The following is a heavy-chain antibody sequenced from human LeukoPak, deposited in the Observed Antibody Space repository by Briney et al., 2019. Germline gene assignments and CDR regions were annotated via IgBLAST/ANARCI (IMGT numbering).Heavy chain of an antibody. V-gene: IGHV4-34*01. D-gene: IGHD3-10*01. CDR2: INHSGST. Sequence: SETLSLTCAVYGGSFSGYQWTWIRQPPGKGLEWIGEINHSGSTNYSPSLKSRVTVSIDTSKNHFSLKLSSVTAADTAVYYCAREGPYGSGSYYTYGFDPWGQGTLVIVTP. CDR1: GGSFSGYQ. J-gene: IGHJ5*02. CDR3: AREGPYGSGSYYTYGFDP.